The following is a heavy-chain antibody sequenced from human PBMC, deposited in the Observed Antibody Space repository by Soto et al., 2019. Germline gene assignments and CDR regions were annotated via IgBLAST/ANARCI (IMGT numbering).Heavy chain of an antibody. D-gene: IGHD2-21*01. V-gene: IGHV3-48*02. J-gene: IGHJ4*02. CDR3: ATAYCRSDNCHFTH. Sequence: DVQLVESGGGLVKPGGSLRLSCAASGFNFHTYTMTWVRQAPGKGLEWVSYISGTSATIFYADSVKGRFTISRDNATHSLYLQLNSMRDEETAVYYCATAYCRSDNCHFTHWGQGTLVTVSS. CDR1: GFNFHTYT. CDR2: ISGTSATI.